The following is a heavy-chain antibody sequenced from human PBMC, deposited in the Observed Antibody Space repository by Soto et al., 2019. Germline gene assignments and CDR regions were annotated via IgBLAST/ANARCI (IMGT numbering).Heavy chain of an antibody. CDR3: ARRRDGAGVFDY. V-gene: IGHV2-5*02. CDR2: IYWDDDK. CDR1: GFSLSTNGVG. D-gene: IGHD6-19*01. Sequence: QITLKESGPTLVKITQTLTLTCTFSGFSLSTNGVGVGWIRQSPGKALEWLALIYWDDDKHYSPSLKSRLTITKDTSRNQAVLTLTNMDPVDTATYYCARRRDGAGVFDYWGQGTLVTVSS. J-gene: IGHJ4*02.